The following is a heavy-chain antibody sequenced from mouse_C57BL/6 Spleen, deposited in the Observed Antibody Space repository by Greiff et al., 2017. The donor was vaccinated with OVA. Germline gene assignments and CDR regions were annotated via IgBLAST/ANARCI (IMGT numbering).Heavy chain of an antibody. V-gene: IGHV1-82*01. CDR3: AKIYDGYLYYAMDY. Sequence: LQESGPELVKPGASVKISCKSSGYAFSSSWMNWVKQRPGKGLEWIGRIYPGDGDTNYNGKFKGKATLTADKSSSTAYMQLSSLTSEDSAVYFCAKIYDGYLYYAMDYWGQGTSVTVSS. CDR2: IYPGDGDT. J-gene: IGHJ4*01. CDR1: GYAFSSSW. D-gene: IGHD2-3*01.